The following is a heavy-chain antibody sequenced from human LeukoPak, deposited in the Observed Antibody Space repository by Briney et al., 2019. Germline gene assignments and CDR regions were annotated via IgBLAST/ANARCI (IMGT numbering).Heavy chain of an antibody. J-gene: IGHJ4*02. D-gene: IGHD2-15*01. CDR2: INPSGGST. CDR3: ARVLRSSGGSYPSRY. Sequence: ASVKVSCKASGYTFINYYMHWVRQAPGQGLEWMGIINPSGGSTSYAQKFQGRVTMTRDTSTSTVYMELSSLRSEDTAVYYCARVLRSSGGSYPSRYWGQGTLVTVSS. V-gene: IGHV1-46*01. CDR1: GYTFINYY.